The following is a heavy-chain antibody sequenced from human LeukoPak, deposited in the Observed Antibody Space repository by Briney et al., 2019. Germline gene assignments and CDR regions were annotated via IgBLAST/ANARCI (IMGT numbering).Heavy chain of an antibody. CDR1: GGSISTYY. Sequence: SETLSLTCTVSGGSISTYYGNWIRQAPGKGLEWIGYIYYSGSTNYNPSLKSRVTMSVDTSRNQFSLKLSSVTAADTAVYYCARAQVDYNNGPGSQGYYSYGMGVWGQGTTVTVSS. D-gene: IGHD4-11*01. J-gene: IGHJ6*02. V-gene: IGHV4-59*01. CDR3: ARAQVDYNNGPGSQGYYSYGMGV. CDR2: IYYSGST.